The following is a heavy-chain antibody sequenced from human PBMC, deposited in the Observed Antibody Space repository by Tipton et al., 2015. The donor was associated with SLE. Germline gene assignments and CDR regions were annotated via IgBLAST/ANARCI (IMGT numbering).Heavy chain of an antibody. Sequence: TLSLTCNVSGVSISSSSFYWGWIRQPPGKGLEWIGSMSYRGTTYYNPSLKSRVTISADTSKNQFSLRLSSVTAADTAVYYCARGGGDFGLKNWGQGTLVTVSS. CDR2: MSYRGTT. D-gene: IGHD3/OR15-3a*01. J-gene: IGHJ4*02. V-gene: IGHV4-39*07. CDR1: GVSISSSSFY. CDR3: ARGGGDFGLKN.